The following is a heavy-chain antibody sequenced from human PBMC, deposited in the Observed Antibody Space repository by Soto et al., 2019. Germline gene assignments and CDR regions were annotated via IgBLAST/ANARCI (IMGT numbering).Heavy chain of an antibody. CDR3: ARSDGRLGDN. V-gene: IGHV1-3*01. J-gene: IGHJ4*02. CDR2: INAGNGNT. D-gene: IGHD4-17*01. Sequence: QVQLVQSGAEVKKPGASVKVSCKASGYTFTSYAMHWVRQAPGQRLEWMGWINAGNGNTKYSQKFQGRVTITRDTSASTAYMEPSSQRSEDTAVYYCARSDGRLGDNWGQGTLVTVSS. CDR1: GYTFTSYA.